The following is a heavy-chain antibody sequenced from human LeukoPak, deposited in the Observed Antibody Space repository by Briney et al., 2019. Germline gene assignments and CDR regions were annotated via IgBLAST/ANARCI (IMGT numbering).Heavy chain of an antibody. D-gene: IGHD5-12*01. CDR1: GGSISSGSYY. Sequence: SETLSLTCTVSGGSISSGSYYWSWIRQPAGKGLEWIGRIYTSGNTNYKPSLKSRVTMSVDTSKDQFSLKLNSVTAADTAVYYCARGGYSYGRVFDYWGQGTLVTVSS. V-gene: IGHV4-61*02. CDR3: ARGGYSYGRVFDY. J-gene: IGHJ4*02. CDR2: IYTSGNT.